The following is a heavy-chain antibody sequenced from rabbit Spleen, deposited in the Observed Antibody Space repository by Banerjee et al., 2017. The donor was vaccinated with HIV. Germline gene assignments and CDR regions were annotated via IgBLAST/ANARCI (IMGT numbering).Heavy chain of an antibody. CDR2: IYGGGRGDT. V-gene: IGHV1S40*01. Sequence: QSLEESGGGLVKPGGTLTLTCKASVFSFSSSAYMCWVRQAPGKGLEWIACIYGGGRGDTYYASWAKGRFTISKTSSTTVTLRMTSLTAADTATYFCARDLVGVIGWNFYLWGPGTLVTVS. CDR3: ARDLVGVIGWNFYL. D-gene: IGHD1-1*01. J-gene: IGHJ4*01. CDR1: VFSFSSSAY.